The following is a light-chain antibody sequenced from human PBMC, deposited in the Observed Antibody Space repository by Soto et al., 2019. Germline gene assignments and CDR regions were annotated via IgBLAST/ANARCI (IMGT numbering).Light chain of an antibody. CDR3: QQYCSTPYT. Sequence: DIVMTQSPDSLAVSLGERATINCKSSQSVLYSSNNKNYLAWYQQKPGQPPKLLIYWASTRESGVPDRFSGRGSGTDFTLTISSLQDEDVAVYYCQQYCSTPYTFGQGTKLEIK. CDR1: QSVLYSSNNKNY. V-gene: IGKV4-1*01. CDR2: WAS. J-gene: IGKJ2*01.